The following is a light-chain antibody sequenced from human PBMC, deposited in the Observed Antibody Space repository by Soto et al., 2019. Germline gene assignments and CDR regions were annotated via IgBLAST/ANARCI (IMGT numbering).Light chain of an antibody. CDR2: EVS. CDR3: SSYTSSSTLV. V-gene: IGLV2-14*01. J-gene: IGLJ3*02. CDR1: SSDVGGYNY. Sequence: QSALTQPASVSGSPGQSITISCNGTSSDVGGYNYVSWFQQHPDKAPKLMIYEVSNRPSGVSNRFSGSKSGNTASLTISGLQAEDEADYYCSSYTSSSTLVFGGGTKLTVL.